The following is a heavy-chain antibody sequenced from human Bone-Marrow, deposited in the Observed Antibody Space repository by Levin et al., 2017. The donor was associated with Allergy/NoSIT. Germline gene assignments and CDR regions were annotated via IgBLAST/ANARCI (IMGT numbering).Heavy chain of an antibody. J-gene: IGHJ5*02. CDR1: GFIVSDYY. D-gene: IGHD1-26*01. V-gene: IGHV3-11*01. CDR2: ISDSGNTI. Sequence: SCAASGFIVSDYYMSWIRQAPGKGLEWVSYISDSGNTIYYADSVRGRFTISKDNAKNSLYLQMNSLRAEDTALYYCAYGSYLRAWGQGTLVTVSS. CDR3: AYGSYLRA.